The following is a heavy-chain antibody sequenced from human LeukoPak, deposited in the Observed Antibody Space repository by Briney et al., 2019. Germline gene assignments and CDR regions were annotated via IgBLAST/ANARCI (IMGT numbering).Heavy chain of an antibody. CDR2: ISANNGDT. J-gene: IGHJ4*02. D-gene: IGHD1-1*01. Sequence: GASVKVSCKASGYPFTSYGISWVRQAPGQGLEWMGWISANNGDTDYPPKLQDRVTMTTDTYTSTAYMELRSLRSDDTAMYYCARESHETREDYWGQGTLVTVSS. CDR1: GYPFTSYG. CDR3: ARESHETREDY. V-gene: IGHV1-18*01.